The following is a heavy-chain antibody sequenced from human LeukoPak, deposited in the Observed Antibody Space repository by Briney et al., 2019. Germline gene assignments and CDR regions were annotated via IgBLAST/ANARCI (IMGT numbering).Heavy chain of an antibody. D-gene: IGHD7-27*01. CDR3: ASRKLGNDY. J-gene: IGHJ4*02. CDR2: IYYSGST. V-gene: IGHV4-59*01. Sequence: SETLSLTCPVSGGSISSYCWGWIRQPPGKGLEWIGYIYYSGSTNYNPPLKSRVTISVDTSKNQFSLKLSSVAAADTAVYYCASRKLGNDYWGQGTLVTVSS. CDR1: GGSISSYC.